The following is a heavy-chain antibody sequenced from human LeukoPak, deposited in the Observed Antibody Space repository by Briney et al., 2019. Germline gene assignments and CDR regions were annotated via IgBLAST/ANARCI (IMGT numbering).Heavy chain of an antibody. CDR2: INHSGST. J-gene: IGHJ4*02. D-gene: IGHD3-10*01. V-gene: IGHV4-34*01. CDR3: ASRQATPRGYYFAY. Sequence: TSETLSLTCAVYGGSFSGYYWSWIRQPPGKGLEWIGEINHSGSTNYNPSLKSRVTISVDTSKNQFSLKLSSVTAADTAVYYCASRQATPRGYYFAYWGQGTLVTVSS. CDR1: GGSFSGYY.